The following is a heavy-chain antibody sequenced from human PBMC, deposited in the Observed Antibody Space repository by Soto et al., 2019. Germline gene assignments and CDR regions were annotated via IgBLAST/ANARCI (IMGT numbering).Heavy chain of an antibody. V-gene: IGHV4-39*01. CDR3: ASSSPFHY. Sequence: PSETLSLTCTVSGDSTSSSSTYYWSWIRQPPGRGPEWIGSIYYSGNTYYKPSLKSRVSISIDTSRNQFSLKLTSVTAADTGVYYCASSSPFHYWGPGILVTVSS. CDR1: GDSTSSSSTYY. D-gene: IGHD6-6*01. CDR2: IYYSGNT. J-gene: IGHJ4*02.